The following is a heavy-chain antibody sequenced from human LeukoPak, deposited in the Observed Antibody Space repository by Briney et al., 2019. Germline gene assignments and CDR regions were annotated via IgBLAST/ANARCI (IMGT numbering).Heavy chain of an antibody. CDR3: ASGDSSGYYPGGFDY. J-gene: IGHJ4*02. D-gene: IGHD3-22*01. Sequence: SETLSLTCTVSGGSLSSYYWSWIRQPAGKGLEWIGRIYTSGSTNYNPSLKSRVTMSVDTSKNQFSLKLSSVTAADTAVYYCASGDSSGYYPGGFDYWGQGTLVTVSS. CDR2: IYTSGST. V-gene: IGHV4-4*07. CDR1: GGSLSSYY.